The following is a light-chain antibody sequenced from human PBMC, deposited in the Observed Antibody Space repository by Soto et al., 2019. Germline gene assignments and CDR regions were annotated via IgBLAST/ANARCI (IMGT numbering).Light chain of an antibody. CDR1: KSGNKY. CDR3: QAWDSSAVV. V-gene: IGLV3-1*01. CDR2: QDI. Sequence: SYELTQPPSVSVSPGQTASITCSGDKSGNKYACWYQQKPGQSPVLVIYQDIKRPSGIPERFSGSNSGNTATLTISGTQAMDEADYYCQAWDSSAVVFGGGTKLTVL. J-gene: IGLJ2*01.